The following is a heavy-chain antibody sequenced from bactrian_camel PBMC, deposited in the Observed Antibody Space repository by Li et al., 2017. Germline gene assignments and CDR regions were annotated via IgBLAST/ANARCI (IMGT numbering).Heavy chain of an antibody. CDR3: VQGFSSRTP. CDR2: IHRTGTT. J-gene: IGHJ4*01. CDR1: GYSTRIGC. Sequence: HVQLVESGGGSAQAGGSLRLSCAASGYSTRIGCMGWFRQAPGKGREDVASIHRTGTTLYSDTVKGRFTISQDNAKNTMYLRMNSLKPEDTAVYYCVQGFSSRTPGGQGTQFTVS. V-gene: IGHV3S53*01.